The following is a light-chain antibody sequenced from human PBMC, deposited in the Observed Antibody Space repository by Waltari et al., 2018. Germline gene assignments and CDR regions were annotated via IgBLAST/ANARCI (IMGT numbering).Light chain of an antibody. J-gene: IGLJ3*02. CDR2: IHN. CDR3: AAWDDSLNAWV. V-gene: IGLV1-44*01. CDR1: TSNIGSST. Sequence: QSVLTQPPSASGAPGQSVTISCSRRTSNIGSSTVNWYQQLPGTAPKLLISIHNERPSGVPDRFSGSTSGTSASLAISGLQSEDEADYYCAAWDDSLNAWVFGGGTKLTVL.